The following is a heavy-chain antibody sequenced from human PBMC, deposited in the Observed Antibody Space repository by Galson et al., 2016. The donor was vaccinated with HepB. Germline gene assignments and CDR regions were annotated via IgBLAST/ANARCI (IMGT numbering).Heavy chain of an antibody. CDR1: GFTFSSNG. D-gene: IGHD6-19*01. J-gene: IGHJ2*01. Sequence: SLRLSCAAYGFTFSSNGMSWVRQAPGKGLEWVSCIRGSGTLPYYADSVKGRFTISRDNSKNMLNLQMNSLRAGDTAVYYCAKIAVTGTWYFDLWGRGALVSVSS. CDR3: AKIAVTGTWYFDL. CDR2: IRGSGTLP. V-gene: IGHV3-23*01.